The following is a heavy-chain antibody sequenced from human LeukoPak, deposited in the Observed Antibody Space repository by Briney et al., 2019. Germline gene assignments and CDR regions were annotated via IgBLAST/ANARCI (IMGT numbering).Heavy chain of an antibody. D-gene: IGHD3-10*01. CDR2: IKEDGSEK. CDR3: ASGSGSYRTPYYYMDV. V-gene: IGHV3-7*03. Sequence: GGSLRLSCAASGFSFSNFWMSWVRQGPGKGLEWVANIKEDGSEKYYVDSVKGRFTISRDNSKNTLYLQMNSLRAEDTAVYYCASGSGSYRTPYYYMDVWGTGTTVTVSS. CDR1: GFSFSNFW. J-gene: IGHJ6*03.